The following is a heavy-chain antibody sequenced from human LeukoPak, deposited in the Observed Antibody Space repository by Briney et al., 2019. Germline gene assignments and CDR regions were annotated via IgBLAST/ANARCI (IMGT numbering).Heavy chain of an antibody. V-gene: IGHV3-11*04. D-gene: IGHD3-3*01. CDR2: ISISGYST. CDR1: GFTFNNYY. CDR3: ARRYDFWSGYHGWFDP. Sequence: GGSLRLSCAASGFTFNNYYMSWIRRAPGKGLEWISYISISGYSTYYADSVKGRFTISRDNAKNSLYLQMNNLRPEDTAFYYCARRYDFWSGYHGWFDPWGQGTLVTVSS. J-gene: IGHJ5*02.